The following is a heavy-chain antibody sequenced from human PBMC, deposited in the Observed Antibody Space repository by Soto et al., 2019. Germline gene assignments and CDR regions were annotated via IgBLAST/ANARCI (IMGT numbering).Heavy chain of an antibody. CDR1: GYTFTSYY. CDR3: ARDPGATAYYYYMDV. J-gene: IGHJ6*03. CDR2: INPSGGST. V-gene: IGHV1-46*01. Sequence: GASVKVSCKASGYTFTSYYMHWVRQAPGQGLEWMGIINPSGGSTSYAQKFQGRVAMTRDTSTSTVYMELSSLRSEDTAVYYCARDPGATAYYYYMDVWGKGTTVTVSS. D-gene: IGHD2-21*02.